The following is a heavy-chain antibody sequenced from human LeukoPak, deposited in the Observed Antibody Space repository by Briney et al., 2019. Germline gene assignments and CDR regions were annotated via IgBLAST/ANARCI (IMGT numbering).Heavy chain of an antibody. D-gene: IGHD3-10*01. J-gene: IGHJ4*02. Sequence: ASVKVSCKASGYTFTDYYIHWVRQAPGQGLEWMGRINPNSGGTNYAQKFQGRVTMTRDTSISTAYMELSRLRSDDTAVYYCARIWVRRDYFDHWGQGTLLTVSS. CDR2: INPNSGGT. CDR1: GYTFTDYY. V-gene: IGHV1-2*06. CDR3: ARIWVRRDYFDH.